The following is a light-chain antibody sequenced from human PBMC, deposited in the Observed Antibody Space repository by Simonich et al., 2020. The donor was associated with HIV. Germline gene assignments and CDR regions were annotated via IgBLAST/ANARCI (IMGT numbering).Light chain of an antibody. Sequence: DIVMTQSPDSLAVSLGERATINCKSSQSVLYSSNNKNYLAWYQQKPGQPPKLLIYWASTRESGVPDRFSGSGSGTDFTLTISSLQAEDVAVYYCHQYSSTLQTFGQGTKVEIK. CDR1: QSVLYSSNNKNY. CDR2: WAS. J-gene: IGKJ1*01. CDR3: HQYSSTLQT. V-gene: IGKV4-1*01.